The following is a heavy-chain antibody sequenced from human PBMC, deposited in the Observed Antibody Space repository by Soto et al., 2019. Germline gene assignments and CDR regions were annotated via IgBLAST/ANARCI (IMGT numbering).Heavy chain of an antibody. CDR3: ARENSPAGLDV. J-gene: IGHJ4*02. D-gene: IGHD3-16*01. Sequence: GGSLRLSCTASGFTFSNYEMTWVRQAPGKGLEWVSYLSTSGSTMYYADSVKGRFTISRDNAKNSLFLQMNSLRAEDTAVYYCARENSPAGLDVWGQGTLVTVSS. CDR1: GFTFSNYE. V-gene: IGHV3-48*03. CDR2: LSTSGSTM.